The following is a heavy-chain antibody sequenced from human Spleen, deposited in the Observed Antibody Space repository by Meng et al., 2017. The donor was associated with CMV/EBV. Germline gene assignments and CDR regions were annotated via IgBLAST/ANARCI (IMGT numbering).Heavy chain of an antibody. Sequence: GSLRLSCDVYGGSFSGYYWSWIRQPPGKVLEWIGEINHTGRTNYNPSLTSRVTISVDTSKNRFSLKLTSVTAADTALYYCARRITIFGGVTPGGMDVWGQGTTVTVSS. D-gene: IGHD3-3*01. V-gene: IGHV4-34*01. J-gene: IGHJ6*02. CDR1: GGSFSGYY. CDR2: INHTGRT. CDR3: ARRITIFGGVTPGGMDV.